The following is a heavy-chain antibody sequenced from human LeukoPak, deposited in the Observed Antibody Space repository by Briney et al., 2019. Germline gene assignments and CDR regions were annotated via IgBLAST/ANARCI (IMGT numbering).Heavy chain of an antibody. V-gene: IGHV3-21*01. CDR3: ARDYYDSSGYPTHFDY. CDR1: GFTFSSYS. D-gene: IGHD3-22*01. CDR2: ISSSSSYI. Sequence: GGSLRLSCAASGFTFSSYSMNWVRQAPGKGLEWVSSISSSSSYIYYADSVKGRFTISRDNAKNSLYLQMNSLRAEDTAVYHCARDYYDSSGYPTHFDYWGQGTLVTVSS. J-gene: IGHJ4*02.